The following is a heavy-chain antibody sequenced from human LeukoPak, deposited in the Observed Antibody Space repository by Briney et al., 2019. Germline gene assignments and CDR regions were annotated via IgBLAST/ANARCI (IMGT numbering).Heavy chain of an antibody. CDR3: AKAMIVVVISAFDI. D-gene: IGHD3-22*01. J-gene: IGHJ3*02. CDR2: IYHSGST. Sequence: PSETLSLTCTVSGYSISSGYYWGWIRQPPGKGLEWIGSIYHSGSTYYNPSLKSRVTISVDTSKNQFSLKLSSVSAADTAVYYCAKAMIVVVISAFDIWGQGTMVTVSS. CDR1: GYSISSGYY. V-gene: IGHV4-38-2*02.